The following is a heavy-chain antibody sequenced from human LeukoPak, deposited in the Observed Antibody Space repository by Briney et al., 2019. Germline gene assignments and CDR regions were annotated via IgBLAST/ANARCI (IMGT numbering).Heavy chain of an antibody. J-gene: IGHJ4*02. Sequence: SSETLSLTCTVSGGSIFGSNYYWGWIRQPPGKGLEWIGSIYYSGSTYYNPSLKSRVTISVDTSKNQFSLKLSSVTAADTAVYYCARGPPRRGYSYGYSGGYFDYWGQGTLVTVSS. CDR1: GGSIFGSNYY. CDR3: ARGPPRRGYSYGYSGGYFDY. CDR2: IYYSGST. D-gene: IGHD5-18*01. V-gene: IGHV4-39*01.